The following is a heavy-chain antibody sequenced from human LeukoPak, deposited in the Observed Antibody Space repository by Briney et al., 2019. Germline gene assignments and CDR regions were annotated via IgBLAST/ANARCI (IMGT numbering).Heavy chain of an antibody. J-gene: IGHJ6*03. CDR1: GGSMKRSY. V-gene: IGHV4-59*01. CDR3: ARDSSPAAVPYMDA. D-gene: IGHD2-2*01. CDR2: IDDSGTT. Sequence: PSETLSLTCLVSGGSMKRSYWTWIRQAPGKGLEWIGNIDDSGTTNYTPSLKSRATISLDTSKTQFSLRVTSVTAADGAVYFCARDSSPAAVPYMDAWGKGTTVTVSS.